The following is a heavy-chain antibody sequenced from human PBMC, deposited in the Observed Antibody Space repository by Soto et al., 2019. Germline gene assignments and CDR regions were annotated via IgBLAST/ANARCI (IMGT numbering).Heavy chain of an antibody. V-gene: IGHV3-23*01. Sequence: EVQLLESGGDLVHPGGTLILSCVGSGYPFGDYDMRWVRQAPGKGLEWVSAIGPFEAHAPAYAASVKGRFTISRDNSRNILFLQMTNLRAGDTGVYYFARAAIPYNGRDDAFDIWGQGTVVTVSS. CDR1: GYPFGDYD. J-gene: IGHJ3*02. CDR3: ARAAIPYNGRDDAFDI. D-gene: IGHD2-2*02. CDR2: IGPFEAHAP.